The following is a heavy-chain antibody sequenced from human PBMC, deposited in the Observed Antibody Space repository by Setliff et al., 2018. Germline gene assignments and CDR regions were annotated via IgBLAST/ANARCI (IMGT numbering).Heavy chain of an antibody. V-gene: IGHV4-59*11. D-gene: IGHD3-22*01. J-gene: IGHJ6*04. CDR2: IYYSGST. Sequence: SETLSLTCTVSGGSISSHYWSWIRQPPGKGLEWIGYIYYSGSTNYNPSLKSRVTISVDTSKNQFSLKLSCVNAADTAVDYCAREVGYYDSSGYPDVWGKGTTVTVSS. CDR3: AREVGYYDSSGYPDV. CDR1: GGSISSHY.